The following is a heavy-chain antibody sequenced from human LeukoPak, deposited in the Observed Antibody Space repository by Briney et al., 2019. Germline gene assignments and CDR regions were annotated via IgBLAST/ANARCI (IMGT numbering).Heavy chain of an antibody. CDR1: GFTFSGFA. D-gene: IGHD3-10*02. V-gene: IGHV3-23*01. CDR3: AKDLHYYVAIDV. CDR2: MCSDYKT. Sequence: PGGSLRLSCAASGFTFSGFAMSWVRQAPGKGLEWVYRMCSDYKTHYSESEKGRFAISRDNSKSTLFLQMHSLRGEDTAVYYCAKDLHYYVAIDVWGQGTAVTVSS. J-gene: IGHJ6*02.